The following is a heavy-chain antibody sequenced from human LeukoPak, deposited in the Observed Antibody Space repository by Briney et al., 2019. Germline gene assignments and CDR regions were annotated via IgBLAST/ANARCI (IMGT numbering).Heavy chain of an antibody. V-gene: IGHV4-4*07. Sequence: PSETLSLTCSVSGGSISDFYWSWIRQPAGKGLEWIGRIYSSGNTNYNPSLKSRVTMSLDAAMNQFSLKLSSVTAADTAVYYCARNSGDFWGQGTLVTVSS. CDR1: GGSISDFY. CDR3: ARNSGDF. J-gene: IGHJ4*02. CDR2: IYSSGNT. D-gene: IGHD4-23*01.